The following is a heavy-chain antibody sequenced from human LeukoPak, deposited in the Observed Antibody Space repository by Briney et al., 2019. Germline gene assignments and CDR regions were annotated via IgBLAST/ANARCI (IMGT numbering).Heavy chain of an antibody. Sequence: ASVKVSCKASGYTFTGYYMHWVRQAPGQGLEWMGWINPNSGGTNYAQKFQGWVTMTRDTSISTAYMELSRLRSDDTAVYYCARVGVAAAGTSFYYYYYGMDVWGQGTTVTVSS. CDR1: GYTFTGYY. V-gene: IGHV1-2*04. CDR3: ARVGVAAAGTSFYYYYYGMDV. D-gene: IGHD6-13*01. CDR2: INPNSGGT. J-gene: IGHJ6*02.